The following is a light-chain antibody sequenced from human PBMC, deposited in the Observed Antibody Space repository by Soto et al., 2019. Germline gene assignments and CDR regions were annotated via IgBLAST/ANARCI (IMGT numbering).Light chain of an antibody. CDR3: MQAIDIPWT. CDR2: EVS. V-gene: IGKV2-29*03. J-gene: IGKJ1*01. CDR1: HSLLHSDGKTY. Sequence: ILMTQTPLSLCIIALQTACISCKSSHSLLHSDGKTYFYWYVQKAGQAPQPLIYEVSNRFSGVPERFSGSGSRTDFTLKISRVEADDVGIYYCMQAIDIPWTFGQGTKVDI.